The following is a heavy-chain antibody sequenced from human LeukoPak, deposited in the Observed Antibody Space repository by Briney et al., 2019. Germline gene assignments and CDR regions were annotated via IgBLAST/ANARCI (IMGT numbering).Heavy chain of an antibody. CDR2: INSDGSST. J-gene: IGHJ3*02. Sequence: GASLRLSCAASGFTFSSYWMHWVRQAPGKGLVWVSRINSDGSSTSYADSVKGRFTISRDNAKNTLYLQMNSLRAEDTAVYYCARGGSWTWDIYDAFDIWGQGTMVTLSA. V-gene: IGHV3-74*01. D-gene: IGHD1-26*01. CDR1: GFTFSSYW. CDR3: ARGGSWTWDIYDAFDI.